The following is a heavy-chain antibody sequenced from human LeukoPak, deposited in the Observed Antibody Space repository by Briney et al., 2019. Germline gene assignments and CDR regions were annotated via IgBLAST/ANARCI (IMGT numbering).Heavy chain of an antibody. V-gene: IGHV4-39*01. Sequence: PSETLSLTCTVSGGSISSSSYYWGWIRQPPGKGLEWIGSIYYSGSTYYNPSLKSRVTISVDTSKNQFSLKLSSVTAADTAVYYCARARRGRYFDWLFPFDYWGQGTLVTVSS. CDR3: ARARRGRYFDWLFPFDY. CDR1: GGSISSSSYY. CDR2: IYYSGST. J-gene: IGHJ4*02. D-gene: IGHD3-9*01.